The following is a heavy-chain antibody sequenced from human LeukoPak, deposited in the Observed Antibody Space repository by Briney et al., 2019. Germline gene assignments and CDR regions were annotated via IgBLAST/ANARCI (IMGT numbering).Heavy chain of an antibody. J-gene: IGHJ4*02. D-gene: IGHD6-6*01. CDR2: IWYDGSDK. V-gene: IGHV3-33*08. CDR3: ARDISSRHFDH. Sequence: GGSLRLSCAASGFTFSSYAMSWVRQAPGKGLEWVAVIWYDGSDKYYADSVKGRFTISRDNSKNTLYLQMNSLRAEDTAVYYCARDISSRHFDHLGQGTLVTVSS. CDR1: GFTFSSYA.